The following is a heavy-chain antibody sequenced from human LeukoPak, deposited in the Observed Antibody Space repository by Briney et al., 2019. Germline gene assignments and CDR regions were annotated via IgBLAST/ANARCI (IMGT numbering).Heavy chain of an antibody. CDR3: ARDVHGDYGSGWFDP. CDR1: GGTFNNSA. V-gene: IGHV1-69*05. J-gene: IGHJ5*02. CDR2: IMPLFGTA. Sequence: SVKASCKTSGGTFNNSAISCVRQAPGQGLEWLGGIMPLFGTAGYAQKFQGRVTITKDESTRTVYLELTSLTSDDTAVYYCARDVHGDYGSGWFDPWGQGTLVSVFS. D-gene: IGHD4-17*01.